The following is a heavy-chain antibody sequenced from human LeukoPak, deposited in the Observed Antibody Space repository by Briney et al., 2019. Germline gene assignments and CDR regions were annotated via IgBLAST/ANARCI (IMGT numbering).Heavy chain of an antibody. V-gene: IGHV4-4*02. CDR2: IYHSGST. CDR1: GFTFSSYAM. J-gene: IGHJ6*02. Sequence: GSLRLSCAASGFTFSSYAMSWVRQPPGKGLEWIGEIYHSGSTNYNPSLKSRVTISVDKSKNQFSLKLSSVTAADTAVYYCASLSYYSSSWSPMDVWGQGTTVTVSS. D-gene: IGHD6-13*01. CDR3: ASLSYYSSSWSPMDV.